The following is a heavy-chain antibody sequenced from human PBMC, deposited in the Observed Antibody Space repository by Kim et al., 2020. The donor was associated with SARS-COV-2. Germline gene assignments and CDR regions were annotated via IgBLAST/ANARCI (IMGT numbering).Heavy chain of an antibody. J-gene: IGHJ6*02. V-gene: IGHV3-9*01. D-gene: IGHD2-21*01. CDR3: TRDVLAGGEDV. CDR2: I. Sequence: INYAHSVKGRVITSTDNATNTLYLQMSSLRPEDTALYYCTRDVLAGGEDVWGQGTAVIVSS.